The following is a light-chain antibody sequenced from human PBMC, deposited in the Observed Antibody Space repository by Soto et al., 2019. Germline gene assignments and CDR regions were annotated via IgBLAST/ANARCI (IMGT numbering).Light chain of an antibody. CDR1: QSVSNNY. V-gene: IGKV3-20*01. Sequence: EIVLTQSPGTLCLSPLVRSTLSCGASQSVSNNYLAWYQQKPGQAPRLLIYGASNRATGIPDRFSGSGSGTDFTLTISRLEPEDFAVYYCQQYGSSGTFGQGTKVDIK. CDR2: GAS. J-gene: IGKJ1*01. CDR3: QQYGSSGT.